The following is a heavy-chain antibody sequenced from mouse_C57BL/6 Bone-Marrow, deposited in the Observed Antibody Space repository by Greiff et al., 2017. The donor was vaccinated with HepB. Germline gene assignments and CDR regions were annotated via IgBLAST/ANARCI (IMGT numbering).Heavy chain of an antibody. Sequence: QVQLQQSGAELVRPGASVTLSCKASGYTFTDYEMHWVKKTPVHGLEWIGAIDPETGGTAYNQKFKGKAILTADKSSSTAYMELRSLTSEDSAVYYCTRWGTVVATDYYAMDYWGQGTSVTVSS. CDR2: IDPETGGT. J-gene: IGHJ4*01. V-gene: IGHV1-15*01. CDR1: GYTFTDYE. D-gene: IGHD1-1*01. CDR3: TRWGTVVATDYYAMDY.